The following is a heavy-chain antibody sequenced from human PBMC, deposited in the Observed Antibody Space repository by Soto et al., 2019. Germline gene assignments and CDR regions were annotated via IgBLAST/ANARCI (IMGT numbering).Heavy chain of an antibody. Sequence: GGSLRLSCAASGFTFDDYTMHWVRQAPGKGLEWVSLISWDGGSTYYADSVKGRFTISRDSSKNSLYLQMNSLRTEDTALYYCAKDFTYYYGSGSYAPYYYYGMDVWGQGTTVTVSS. CDR1: GFTFDDYT. CDR2: ISWDGGST. D-gene: IGHD3-10*01. CDR3: AKDFTYYYGSGSYAPYYYYGMDV. J-gene: IGHJ6*02. V-gene: IGHV3-43*01.